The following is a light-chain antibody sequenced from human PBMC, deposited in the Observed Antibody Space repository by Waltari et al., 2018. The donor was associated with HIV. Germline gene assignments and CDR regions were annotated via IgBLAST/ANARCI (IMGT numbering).Light chain of an antibody. V-gene: IGLV2-8*01. Sequence: QSALTQPPSASGPPGQSVTISCTGTSRDIGRYDFVSWYQVRPDSVPKLIISEVTKRPAGVPVLFSGSKSGNTASLTVSGLQTDDEADYYCSSYASNNTFVVFGGGTKLTVL. CDR2: EVT. CDR3: SSYASNNTFVV. J-gene: IGLJ2*01. CDR1: SRDIGRYDF.